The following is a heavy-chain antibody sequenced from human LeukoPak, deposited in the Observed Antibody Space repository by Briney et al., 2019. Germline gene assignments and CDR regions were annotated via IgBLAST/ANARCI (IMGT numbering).Heavy chain of an antibody. CDR2: IYYSGST. V-gene: IGHV4-31*03. J-gene: IGHJ3*02. D-gene: IGHD1-26*01. Sequence: SETLSLTCTVSGGSISSGGYYWSWIRQHPGKVLEWMGYIYYSGSTYYNPSLKSRVTISVDTSKNQFSLKLSSVTAADTAVYYCAREGATTNAFDIWGQGTIVTVSS. CDR1: GGSISSGGYY. CDR3: AREGATTNAFDI.